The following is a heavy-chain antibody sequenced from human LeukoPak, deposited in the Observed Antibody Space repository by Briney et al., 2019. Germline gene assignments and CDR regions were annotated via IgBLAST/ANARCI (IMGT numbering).Heavy chain of an antibody. CDR1: GYTFTGYY. D-gene: IGHD6-19*01. Sequence: ASVRVSCKASGYTFTGYYMHWVRQAPGQGLEWMGWINPNIGGTDYAQKFKGRVTMTRDTSISTAYMELSRLRSDDTAVYYCARDLASSSGWFDWGQGTLVTVST. J-gene: IGHJ4*02. CDR2: INPNIGGT. CDR3: ARDLASSSGWFD. V-gene: IGHV1-2*02.